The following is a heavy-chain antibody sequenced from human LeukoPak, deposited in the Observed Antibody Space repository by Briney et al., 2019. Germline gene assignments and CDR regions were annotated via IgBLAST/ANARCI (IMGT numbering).Heavy chain of an antibody. Sequence: PGGSLRLSCSAPRFTFSSYRISWVRQAPAKVLEWVATIKQAGSQNYYVDSVKGRFTISRDNDKNSLYLQMNSLRAEDTAVYCCARDLVQWLVFDDFDIWGQGTMVTVSS. CDR1: RFTFSSYR. CDR3: ARDLVQWLVFDDFDI. D-gene: IGHD6-19*01. J-gene: IGHJ3*02. V-gene: IGHV3-7*01. CDR2: IKQAGSQN.